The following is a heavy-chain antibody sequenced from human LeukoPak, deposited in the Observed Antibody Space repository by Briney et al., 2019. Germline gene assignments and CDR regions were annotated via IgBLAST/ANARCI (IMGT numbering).Heavy chain of an antibody. V-gene: IGHV1-2*02. CDR2: INPNSGGT. D-gene: IGHD4-17*01. CDR1: GYTFTGYY. CDR3: ARDLFYGDYKIGA. Sequence: ASVKVSCKASGYTFTGYYMHWVRQAPGQGLEWMGWINPNSGGTNYAQKFQGRVTMTRDTSTSTAYMELSRLRSDDTAVYYCARDLFYGDYKIGAWGQGTLVTVSS. J-gene: IGHJ5*02.